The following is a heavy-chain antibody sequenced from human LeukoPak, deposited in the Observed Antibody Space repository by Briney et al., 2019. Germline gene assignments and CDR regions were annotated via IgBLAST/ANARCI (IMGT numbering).Heavy chain of an antibody. V-gene: IGHV1-3*01. Sequence: ASVKVSCKASGYTFTSYAMHWVRQAPGQRLEGMGWINAGDGNTKYSQKFQGRVTITRDTSASTAYMELSSLRSEDTAVYYCARDGAYCSSTSCYKGWDYWGQGTLVTVSS. CDR3: ARDGAYCSSTSCYKGWDY. CDR2: INAGDGNT. D-gene: IGHD2-2*02. J-gene: IGHJ4*02. CDR1: GYTFTSYA.